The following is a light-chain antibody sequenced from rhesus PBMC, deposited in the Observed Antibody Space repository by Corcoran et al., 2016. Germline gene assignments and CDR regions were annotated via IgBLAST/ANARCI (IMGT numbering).Light chain of an antibody. J-gene: IGKJ1*01. CDR2: AAS. CDR3: IQDYTTPGT. V-gene: IGKV1-94*01. CDR1: QGINKE. Sequence: DIQMTQSPSSLSASVGDRVTVTCRASQGINKELSWYQQKPGKAPTLRIYAASSLQTGVSSRVSGSGAGTDYTLTSSSMQPEDVATYYCIQDYTTPGTFGQGTKVEIK.